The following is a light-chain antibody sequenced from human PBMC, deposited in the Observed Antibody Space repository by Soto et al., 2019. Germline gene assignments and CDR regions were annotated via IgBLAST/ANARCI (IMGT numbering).Light chain of an antibody. CDR2: GAS. Sequence: EIVFAQSPATLSFSPGARATLSCRASQSVSSYLAWYQQKPGQAPRLLIYGASSRATGIPDRFSGSGSGTDFTLTISRLEPEDFAVYYCQQYDSSPWTFGQGTKVDIK. CDR1: QSVSSY. CDR3: QQYDSSPWT. V-gene: IGKV3-20*01. J-gene: IGKJ1*01.